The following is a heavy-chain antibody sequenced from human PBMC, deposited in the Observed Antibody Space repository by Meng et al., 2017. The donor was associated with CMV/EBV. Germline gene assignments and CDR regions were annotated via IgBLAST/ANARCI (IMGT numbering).Heavy chain of an antibody. CDR1: GFTFSSYS. CDR3: AKGRGDSDYDFEY. V-gene: IGHV3-48*04. J-gene: IGHJ4*02. Sequence: GESLKISCAASGFTFSSYSMNWVRQAPGKGLEWVSYISSSGSTIYYADSVKGRFTISRDNAKNSLYLQMNSLRAEDTAVYYCAKGRGDSDYDFEYWGRGTLVTVSS. D-gene: IGHD5-12*01. CDR2: ISSSGSTI.